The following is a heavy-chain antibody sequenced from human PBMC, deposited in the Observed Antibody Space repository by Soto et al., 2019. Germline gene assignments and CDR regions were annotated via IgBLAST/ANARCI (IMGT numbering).Heavy chain of an antibody. D-gene: IGHD3-3*02. CDR1: GFTFSDYA. Sequence: PGGSLRLSCAASGFTFSDYAMHWVRQPPGKGLEWVAVILSDGSNEYYADSVKGRFTISRDNSKNSLYLQMNSLRSEDTTVYFCAKPSPYCIRGYFFDNWGRGTLVTVSS. V-gene: IGHV3-30-3*01. CDR2: ILSDGSNE. J-gene: IGHJ4*01. CDR3: AKPSPYCIRGYFFDN.